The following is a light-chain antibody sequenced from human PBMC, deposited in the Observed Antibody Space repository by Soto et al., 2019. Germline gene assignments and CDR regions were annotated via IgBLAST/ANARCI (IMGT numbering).Light chain of an antibody. V-gene: IGLV2-23*01. Sequence: QSVLTQPASVSGSPGQSVTISCTGTSSDFGSYKFVSWYQHHPGKVPKVIIYETSKRPSGVSDRFSGSKSGNTASLTISGLQAEDEADYYCFSFTSTNTNVFGSGTKVTLL. J-gene: IGLJ1*01. CDR3: FSFTSTNTNV. CDR1: SSDFGSYKF. CDR2: ETS.